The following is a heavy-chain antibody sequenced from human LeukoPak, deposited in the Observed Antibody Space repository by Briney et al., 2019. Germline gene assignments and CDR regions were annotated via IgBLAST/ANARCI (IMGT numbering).Heavy chain of an antibody. CDR2: IKSKTDGGTT. V-gene: IGHV3-15*01. CDR3: TTERLLRYFDY. CDR1: GFTFSNAW. D-gene: IGHD3-9*01. J-gene: IGHJ4*02. Sequence: GGSLRLSCAASGFTFSNAWMSWVRQAPGKGLEWVGRIKSKTDGGTTDYAAPVKGRFTISRDDSKNTLYLQINSLKTEDTAVYYCTTERLLRYFDYWGQGTLVTVSS.